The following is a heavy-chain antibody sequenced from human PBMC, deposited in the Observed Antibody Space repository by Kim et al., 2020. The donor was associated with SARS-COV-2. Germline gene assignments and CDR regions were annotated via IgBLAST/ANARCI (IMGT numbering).Heavy chain of an antibody. V-gene: IGHV4-34*01. CDR3: AREGDYYYDSSGYNY. D-gene: IGHD3-22*01. Sequence: PALKSRVTISVDTSKNQFSLKLSSVTAADTAVYYCAREGDYYYDSSGYNYWGQGTLVTVSS. J-gene: IGHJ4*02.